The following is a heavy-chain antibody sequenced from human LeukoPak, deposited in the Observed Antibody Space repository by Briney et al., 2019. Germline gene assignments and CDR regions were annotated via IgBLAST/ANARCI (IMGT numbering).Heavy chain of an antibody. Sequence: GASVKVSCKTSGYTFTNYVISWVRQAPGQGLEWMGWISAYNGNTNYAQKLQGRVTMTTDTSTSTAYMELRSLRSDDTAVYYCARGPVLYYYYYMDVWGKGTTVTVSS. CDR1: GYTFTNYV. CDR3: ARGPVLYYYYYMDV. D-gene: IGHD1-1*01. V-gene: IGHV1-18*01. J-gene: IGHJ6*03. CDR2: ISAYNGNT.